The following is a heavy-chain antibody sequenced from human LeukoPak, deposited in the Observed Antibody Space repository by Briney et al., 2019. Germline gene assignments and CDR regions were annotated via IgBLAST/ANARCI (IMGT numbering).Heavy chain of an antibody. CDR2: IYTSGST. CDR1: GGSISSYY. J-gene: IGHJ5*02. V-gene: IGHV4-4*07. CDR3: ARGPARTFGSGSSWFDP. D-gene: IGHD3-10*01. Sequence: PSETLSLTCTVSGGSISSYYWSWIRQPAGKGLEWIGRIYTSGSTNYNPSLKSRVTMSVDTSKNQFSLKLSSVTAADTAVYYCARGPARTFGSGSSWFDPWGQGTLVTVSS.